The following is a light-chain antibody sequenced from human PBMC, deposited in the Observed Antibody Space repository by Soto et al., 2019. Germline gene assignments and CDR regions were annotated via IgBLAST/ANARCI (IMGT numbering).Light chain of an antibody. V-gene: IGKV3-20*01. J-gene: IGKJ4*01. CDR2: GAS. Sequence: EIVLTQSPGTLSLSPGERATLSCRASQSVSSSYLAWYQQKPGQAPRLLIYGASSRATGIPDRFSGSGSGTDFTLTISRLEPEDFAVYYCQQYDSSSLNFGGGTKVEIK. CDR3: QQYDSSSLN. CDR1: QSVSSSY.